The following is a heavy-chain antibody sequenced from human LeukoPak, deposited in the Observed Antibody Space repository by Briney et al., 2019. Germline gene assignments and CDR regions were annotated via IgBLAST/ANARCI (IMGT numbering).Heavy chain of an antibody. Sequence: GGSLRLSCTASGFTFGDYAMSWFRQAPGKGLEWVGFIRSKAYGGTTEYAASMKGRFTISRDDSKSIAYLQMNSLKTEDTAVYYCTRDPYYYDSSAPLDPVVWGQGTMVTVSS. J-gene: IGHJ3*01. D-gene: IGHD3-22*01. CDR3: TRDPYYYDSSAPLDPVV. CDR1: GFTFGDYA. V-gene: IGHV3-49*03. CDR2: IRSKAYGGTT.